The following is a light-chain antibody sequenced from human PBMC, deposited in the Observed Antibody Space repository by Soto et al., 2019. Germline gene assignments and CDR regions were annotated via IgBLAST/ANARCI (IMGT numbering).Light chain of an antibody. V-gene: IGLV3-21*02. CDR3: KVWYSSSDHFVV. CDR1: NIGSKS. J-gene: IGLJ2*01. Sequence: SYELTQPPSVSVAPGQTARITWGGNNIGSKSVHWYQQKPGQAPVLVVYDDSDRPSGIPERFSGSNSGNTATLTISRVEAGDEADYYCKVWYSSSDHFVVFGGGTTLTVL. CDR2: DDS.